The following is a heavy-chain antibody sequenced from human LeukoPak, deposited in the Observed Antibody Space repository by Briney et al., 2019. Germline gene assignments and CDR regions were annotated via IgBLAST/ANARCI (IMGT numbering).Heavy chain of an antibody. D-gene: IGHD6-6*01. CDR1: EFTFTSYE. Sequence: GGSLRLSCAASEFTFTSYELNWVRQAPGKGLEWVSYINSSGNTISYADSVKGRFTISRDNAKNSLYLQVISLRAEDTAVYYCARGPSIAARYDAFDIWGQGTMVTVSS. CDR3: ARGPSIAARYDAFDI. J-gene: IGHJ3*02. CDR2: INSSGNTI. V-gene: IGHV3-48*03.